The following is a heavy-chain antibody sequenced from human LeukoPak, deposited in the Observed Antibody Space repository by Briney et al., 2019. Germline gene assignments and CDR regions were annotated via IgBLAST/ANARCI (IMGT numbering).Heavy chain of an antibody. CDR3: ARGLDIVVVPAGNWFDP. CDR1: GGSFSGYY. V-gene: IGHV4-34*01. CDR2: INHSGST. J-gene: IGHJ5*02. Sequence: SETLSLTCAVYGGSFSGYYWSWIRQAPGKGLEWIGEINHSGSTNYNPSLKSRVTISVDTSKNQFSLKLSSVTAADTAVYYCARGLDIVVVPAGNWFDPWGQGTLVTVSS. D-gene: IGHD2-2*01.